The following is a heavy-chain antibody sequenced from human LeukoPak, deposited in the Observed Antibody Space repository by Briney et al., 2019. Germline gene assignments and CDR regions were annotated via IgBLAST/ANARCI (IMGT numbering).Heavy chain of an antibody. CDR2: ISSRSSYI. CDR3: ARDPSVAVAVYWYFDL. Sequence: GGSLRLSCAASGFTFSSYSMNWVRQAPGKGLEWVSSISSRSSYIYYADSVKRRFTISRDNAKNSLYLQMNSLRAEDTAVYYCARDPSVAVAVYWYFDLWGRGTLVTVSS. J-gene: IGHJ2*01. CDR1: GFTFSSYS. V-gene: IGHV3-21*01. D-gene: IGHD6-19*01.